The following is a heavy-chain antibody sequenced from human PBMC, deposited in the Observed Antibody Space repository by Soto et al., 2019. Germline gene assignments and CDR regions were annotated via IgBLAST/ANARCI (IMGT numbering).Heavy chain of an antibody. J-gene: IGHJ4*02. CDR3: ARLYYYGSSGDGYYLDS. V-gene: IGHV1-69*13. D-gene: IGHD3-22*01. CDR1: GGTFSSYA. CDR2: IIPIFGTA. Sequence: SVKVSCKASGGTFSSYAISWVRQAPGQGLEWMGGIIPIFGTANYAQKFQGRVTITADESTSTAYMELSSLRSEDTAVYYCARLYYYGSSGDGYYLDSWGQGTLVTVSS.